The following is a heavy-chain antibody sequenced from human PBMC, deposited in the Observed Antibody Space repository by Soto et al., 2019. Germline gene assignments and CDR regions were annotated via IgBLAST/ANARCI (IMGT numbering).Heavy chain of an antibody. Sequence: QVHLEESGGGLVKPGGSLRLSCTASGFIFSDYYMSWIRQAPGKGLEWVSDSRNSGRITHHADSVEGRFTSSRDNANDSLYLQMNSLRPEDSAIYYCARDHGGGGLTLEYWGQGTLVTVSS. CDR3: ARDHGGGGLTLEY. J-gene: IGHJ4*02. V-gene: IGHV3-11*01. CDR2: SRNSGRIT. CDR1: GFIFSDYY. D-gene: IGHD3-16*01.